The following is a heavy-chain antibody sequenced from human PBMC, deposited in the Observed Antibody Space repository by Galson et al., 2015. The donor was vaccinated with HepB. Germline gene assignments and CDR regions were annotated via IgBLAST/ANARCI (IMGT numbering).Heavy chain of an antibody. CDR2: IYRGGST. J-gene: IGHJ4*02. CDR3: ARGRSYGDPEFDY. CDR1: GFTVSSNY. Sequence: SLRLSCAASGFTVSSNYMSWVRQAPGKGLEWVSVIYRGGSTYYADSVKGRFTISRDNSKNTLYLQMNSLRAEDTAVYYCARGRSYGDPEFDYWGQGTLVTVSS. V-gene: IGHV3-53*01. D-gene: IGHD4-17*01.